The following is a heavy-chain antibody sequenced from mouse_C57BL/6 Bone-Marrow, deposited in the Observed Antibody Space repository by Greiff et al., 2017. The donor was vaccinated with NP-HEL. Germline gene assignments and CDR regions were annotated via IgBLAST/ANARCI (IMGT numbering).Heavy chain of an antibody. J-gene: IGHJ3*01. V-gene: IGHV1-26*01. CDR2: INPNNGGT. Sequence: VQLQQSGPELVKPGASVKISCKASGYTFTDYYMNWVKQSHGKSLEWIGDINPNNGGTSYNQKFKGKATLTVDKSSSTAYMELRSLTSEDSAVYYCARREGSSPAWFAYWGQGTLVTVSA. CDR1: GYTFTDYY. D-gene: IGHD1-1*01. CDR3: ARREGSSPAWFAY.